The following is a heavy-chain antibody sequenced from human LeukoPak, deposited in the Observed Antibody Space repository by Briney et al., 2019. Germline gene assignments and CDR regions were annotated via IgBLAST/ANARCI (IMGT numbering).Heavy chain of an antibody. V-gene: IGHV4-59*01. CDR1: GGSISSYY. D-gene: IGHD3-9*01. J-gene: IGHJ6*03. CDR3: ARSYYDILTGYYYMDV. CDR2: IYYSGST. Sequence: SETLSLTCTVSGGSISSYYWSWIRQPPGKGLEWIGYIYYSGSTNYNPSLKSRVTISVDTSKNQFSLKLSSVTAADPAVYYCARSYYDILTGYYYMDVWGKGTTVTVSS.